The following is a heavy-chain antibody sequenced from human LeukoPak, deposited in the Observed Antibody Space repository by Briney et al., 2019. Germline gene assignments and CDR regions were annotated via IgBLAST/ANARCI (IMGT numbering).Heavy chain of an antibody. D-gene: IGHD3-9*01. V-gene: IGHV3-30*18. J-gene: IGHJ4*02. Sequence: GGSLRLSCAASGFTFSSYGMHWVRQAPGKGLEWVAVISYDGSNKYYADSVKGRFTISRDNSKNTLYLQMNSLRAEDTAVYYCAKSPYDILTGVLDYWGQGTLVTVSS. CDR3: AKSPYDILTGVLDY. CDR2: ISYDGSNK. CDR1: GFTFSSYG.